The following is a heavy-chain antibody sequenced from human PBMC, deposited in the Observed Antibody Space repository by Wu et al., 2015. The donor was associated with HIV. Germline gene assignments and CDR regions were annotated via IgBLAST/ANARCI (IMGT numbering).Heavy chain of an antibody. CDR2: MNPESGDT. CDR1: GYTFTNYD. D-gene: IGHD3-10*01. V-gene: IGHV1-8*01. Sequence: QVQLVQSGAEVKKPGASVKVSCQASGYTFTNYDINWVRQAIGQGLEWVGWMNPESGDTDYAQRFQGRVTMTRNTSISTAYMELSSLRSEDTAVYYCARALSITMIRGIHLDSWAEGMLVTVSS. CDR3: ARALSITMIRGIHLDS. J-gene: IGHJ4*02.